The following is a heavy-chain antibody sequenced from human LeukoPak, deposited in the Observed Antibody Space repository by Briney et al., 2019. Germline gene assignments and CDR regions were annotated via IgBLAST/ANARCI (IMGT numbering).Heavy chain of an antibody. CDR3: VIVRGYFDSSGTDY. D-gene: IGHD3-9*01. CDR1: GFTFSSYT. Sequence: SGGSLRLSCSASGFTFSSYTVHWVRQAPGKGLEFVSAITSTGGNTYYADSATGRFTLSRDNSKNTLYLQMSSLRAEDTAVYYCVIVRGYFDSSGTDYWGQGTLVTVSS. V-gene: IGHV3-64D*06. J-gene: IGHJ4*02. CDR2: ITSTGGNT.